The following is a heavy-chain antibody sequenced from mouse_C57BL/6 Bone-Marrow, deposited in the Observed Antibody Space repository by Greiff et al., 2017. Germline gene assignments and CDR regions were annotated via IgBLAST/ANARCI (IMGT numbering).Heavy chain of an antibody. J-gene: IGHJ1*03. Sequence: EVQRVESGGGLVKPGGSLKLSCAASGFTFSSYAMSWVRQTPEKRLEWVATISDGGSYTYYPDNVKGRITVSIDNAKNDLYLQMSHLESEDTAMYYCARDGSDWYFDVWGTGTAVTVSA. CDR3: ARDGSDWYFDV. CDR1: GFTFSSYA. V-gene: IGHV5-4*01. CDR2: ISDGGSYT.